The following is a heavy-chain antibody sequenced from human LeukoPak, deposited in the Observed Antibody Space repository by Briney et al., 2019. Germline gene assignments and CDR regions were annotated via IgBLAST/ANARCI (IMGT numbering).Heavy chain of an antibody. V-gene: IGHV4-59*08. Sequence: SETLSLTCTVSGGSISSYYWSWIRQPPGKGLEWIGYICYSGSTNYNPSLKSRVTISVDTSKNQFSLKLSSVTAADTAVYYCAGGSSWPFDYWGQGTLVTVSS. D-gene: IGHD6-13*01. CDR2: ICYSGST. CDR3: AGGSSWPFDY. CDR1: GGSISSYY. J-gene: IGHJ4*02.